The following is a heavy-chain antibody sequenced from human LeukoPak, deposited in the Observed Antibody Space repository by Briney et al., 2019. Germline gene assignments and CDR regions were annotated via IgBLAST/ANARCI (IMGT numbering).Heavy chain of an antibody. Sequence: SETLSLTCAVYGGSFSGYYWSWIRQPPGKGLEWIGEINHSGSTNYNPSLKSRVTISVDTSKNQFSLKLSSVTAADTAVYYCARVVVVPYYYYGMDVWGKGPRSPSPQ. CDR1: GGSFSGYY. CDR3: ARVVVVPYYYYGMDV. CDR2: INHSGST. D-gene: IGHD2-15*01. V-gene: IGHV4-34*01. J-gene: IGHJ6*01.